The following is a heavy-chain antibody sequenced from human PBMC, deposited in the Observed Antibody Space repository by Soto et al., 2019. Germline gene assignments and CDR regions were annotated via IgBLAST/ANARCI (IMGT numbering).Heavy chain of an antibody. CDR2: ISGSGGST. D-gene: IGHD4-17*01. J-gene: IGHJ3*02. V-gene: IGHV3-23*01. CDR3: AKVSAGGTVTTKSGRGLYAFDI. Sequence: GGSLRLSCAASGFTFSSYAMSWVRQAPGKGLEWVSAISGSGGSTYYADSVKGRFTISRDNSKNTLYLQMNSLRAEDTAVYYCAKVSAGGTVTTKSGRGLYAFDIWGQGTMVTVSS. CDR1: GFTFSSYA.